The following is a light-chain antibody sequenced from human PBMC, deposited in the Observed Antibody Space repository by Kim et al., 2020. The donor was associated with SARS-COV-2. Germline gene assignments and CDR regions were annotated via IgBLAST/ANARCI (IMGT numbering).Light chain of an antibody. J-gene: IGLJ2*01. CDR2: DVS. Sequence: QSLNISCTGTSSDVGGYNYVSWYQQHPGKAPKLMIYDVSNRPSGVSNRFSGSKSGNTASLTISGLQAEDEADYYCSSYTSSSTLEVFGGGTQLTVL. V-gene: IGLV2-14*03. CDR1: SSDVGGYNY. CDR3: SSYTSSSTLEV.